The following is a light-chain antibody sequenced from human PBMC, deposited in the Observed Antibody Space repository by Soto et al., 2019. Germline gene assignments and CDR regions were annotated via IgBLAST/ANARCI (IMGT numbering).Light chain of an antibody. V-gene: IGKV1-39*01. J-gene: IGKJ5*01. CDR3: QQYGTPRSVT. CDR2: KAS. Sequence: DIQMTQSPSSLSACVGDRVTFTCRASQSISTYLNWYQQRPGKAPNLLIYKASSLESGVPSRFSGSGSGTDFTLTISKVEPEDFAVYYCQQYGTPRSVTFGQGTRLEIK. CDR1: QSISTY.